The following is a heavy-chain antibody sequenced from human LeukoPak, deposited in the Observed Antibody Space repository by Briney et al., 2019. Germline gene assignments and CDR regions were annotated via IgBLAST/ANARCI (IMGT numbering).Heavy chain of an antibody. CDR2: IKQDGSEK. V-gene: IGHV3-7*03. D-gene: IGHD6-19*01. J-gene: IGHJ4*02. CDR3: ARGPAGSSGWYYGY. Sequence: GGSLRLSCAASGFTFSSYLMSWVRQAPGKGVEWVANIKQDGSEKYYVNSVKGRFTISRDNAKNSLYLQMNSLRAEDTAVYYCARGPAGSSGWYYGYWGQGTLVTVSS. CDR1: GFTFSSYL.